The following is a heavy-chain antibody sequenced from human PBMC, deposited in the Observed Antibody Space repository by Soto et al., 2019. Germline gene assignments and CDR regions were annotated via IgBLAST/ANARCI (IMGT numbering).Heavy chain of an antibody. V-gene: IGHV3-48*01. CDR2: ISSSSSTI. J-gene: IGHJ1*01. CDR1: GFTFSSYS. CDR3: ATSGITIFGSFQH. D-gene: IGHD3-3*01. Sequence: GGSLRLSCAASGFTFSSYSMNWVRQAPGKGLEWVSYISSSSSTIYYADSVKGRFTISRDNAKNSLYLQMNSLRAEDTAVYYCATSGITIFGSFQHWGQRTLVTVSS.